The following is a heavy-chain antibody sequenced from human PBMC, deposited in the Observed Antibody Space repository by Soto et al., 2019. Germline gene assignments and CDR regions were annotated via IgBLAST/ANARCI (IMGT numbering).Heavy chain of an antibody. CDR2: INAGNGNT. D-gene: IGHD3-10*01. CDR3: ATRGRSLGYYYGMDV. CDR1: GYTFTSYA. J-gene: IGHJ6*02. Sequence: QVQLVQSGAEVKKPGASVKVSCKASGYTFTSYAMHWVRQAPGQRLEWMGWINAGNGNTKYSQKFQGRVTITRDPFASTAYMELSSLRSEDTAVYYCATRGRSLGYYYGMDVWGQGTTVTVSS. V-gene: IGHV1-3*01.